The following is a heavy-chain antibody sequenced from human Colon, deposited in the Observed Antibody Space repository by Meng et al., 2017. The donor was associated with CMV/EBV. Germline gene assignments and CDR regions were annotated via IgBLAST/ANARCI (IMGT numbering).Heavy chain of an antibody. CDR3: ARLNGGNSGDWFDP. CDR1: FSPFHSYR. Sequence: SFSPFHSYRFPWVRPAPGQGLGWLGWISAYNGNTNYAQIVQGRVTMTTDPSTTTAYMELRNLRSDDTAVYYCARLNGGNSGDWFDPWGQGTLVTVSS. J-gene: IGHJ5*02. D-gene: IGHD4-23*01. CDR2: ISAYNGNT. V-gene: IGHV1-18*04.